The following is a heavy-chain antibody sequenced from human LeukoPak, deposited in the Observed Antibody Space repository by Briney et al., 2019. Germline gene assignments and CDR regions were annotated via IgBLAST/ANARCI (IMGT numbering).Heavy chain of an antibody. D-gene: IGHD3-22*01. J-gene: IGHJ4*02. CDR3: AEPEGGYYDIRPD. CDR2: INPSGGST. V-gene: IGHV3-23*01. Sequence: SCKASGGTFSSYAISWVRQAPGQGLEWMGIINPSGGSTSYADSVKGRFTISRDNSKNTLYLQMNSLRVEDTAVYYCAEPEGGYYDIRPDWGQGTLVTVSS. CDR1: GGTFSSYA.